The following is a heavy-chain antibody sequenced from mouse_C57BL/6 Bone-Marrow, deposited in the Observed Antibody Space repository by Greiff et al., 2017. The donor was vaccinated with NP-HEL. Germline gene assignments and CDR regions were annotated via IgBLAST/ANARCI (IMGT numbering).Heavy chain of an antibody. CDR3: ARCVDYYGSSLAAWFAY. CDR1: GYAFSSSW. D-gene: IGHD1-1*01. J-gene: IGHJ3*01. V-gene: IGHV1-82*01. Sequence: QVQLQQSGPELVKPGASVKISCKASGYAFSSSWMNWVKQRPGKGLEWIGRIYPGDGDTNYNGKFKGKATLTADKSSSTAYMQLSSLTSEDSAVYFCARCVDYYGSSLAAWFAYWGQGTLVTVSA. CDR2: IYPGDGDT.